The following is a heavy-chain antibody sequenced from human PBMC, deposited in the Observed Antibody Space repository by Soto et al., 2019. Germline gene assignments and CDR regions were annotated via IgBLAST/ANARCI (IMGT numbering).Heavy chain of an antibody. Sequence: GESLKISCKASGYSFTSYWIGWVRQIPGKGLEWMGVIYPGDSDTRYSPSFQGQVTISADKSISTAYLQWSSLKASDTAVYFCPRHNEAVAATYWGQGTLVTVPQ. CDR2: IYPGDSDT. CDR3: PRHNEAVAATY. V-gene: IGHV5-51*01. J-gene: IGHJ4*02. D-gene: IGHD6-19*01. CDR1: GYSFTSYW.